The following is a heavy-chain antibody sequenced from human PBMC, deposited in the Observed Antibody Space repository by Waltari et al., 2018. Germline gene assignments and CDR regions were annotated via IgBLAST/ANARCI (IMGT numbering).Heavy chain of an antibody. Sequence: QVHLVESGGGVVQPGRSLTLSCAASGFIFRTYGMHWVRQAPGKGLEWLGVIRHDGSDYRTAVSVKGRFIISRDNSNNTVYLQMNSLRVEDTAVYYCARDPGIGREFDLWGQGTLVTVSS. J-gene: IGHJ4*02. CDR1: GFIFRTYG. D-gene: IGHD1-26*01. CDR3: ARDPGIGREFDL. CDR2: IRHDGSDY. V-gene: IGHV3-33*01.